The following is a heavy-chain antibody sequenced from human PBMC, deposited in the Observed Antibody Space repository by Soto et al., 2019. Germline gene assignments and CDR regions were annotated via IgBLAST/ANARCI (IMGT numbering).Heavy chain of an antibody. J-gene: IGHJ6*02. Sequence: QVQLVQSGAEVKKPGASVKVSCKASGYTFTSYGISWVRQAPGQGLEWMGWISAYNGNTNYAQKLQGRVTMTTDTSTSTAYMELRSLRSDDTAVYYCAREPPLLWVGEVWANGMDVLGPGNTVTVSS. CDR1: GYTFTSYG. D-gene: IGHD3-10*01. CDR3: AREPPLLWVGEVWANGMDV. V-gene: IGHV1-18*01. CDR2: ISAYNGNT.